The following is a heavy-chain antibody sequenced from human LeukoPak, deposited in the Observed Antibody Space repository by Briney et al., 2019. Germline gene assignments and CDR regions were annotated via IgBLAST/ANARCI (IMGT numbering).Heavy chain of an antibody. J-gene: IGHJ2*01. CDR2: IHHSGDT. Sequence: PSETLSLTCTVSGGSISSSYWHWIRQPPGKGLQWIGYIHHSGDTNSNPSLKNRVTISIDTSRKQVSLKFKSVTDADTAVYYCARRGEKSGSATGWYFDVWGRGSLITVSS. CDR1: GGSISSSY. D-gene: IGHD5-12*01. V-gene: IGHV4-59*08. CDR3: ARRGEKSGSATGWYFDV.